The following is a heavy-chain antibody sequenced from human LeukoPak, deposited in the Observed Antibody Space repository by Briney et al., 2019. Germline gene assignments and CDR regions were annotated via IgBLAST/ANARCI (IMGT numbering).Heavy chain of an antibody. CDR3: VKFNDILTGYFDY. CDR2: ISGGGGST. Sequence: GGSLRLSWAASGXTFSSYAMSWVRQSPGKGLEWVSAISGGGGSTYYAYYTDSVKGRFTISRDNSKNTLYLQMNSLRAEDTAVYFCVKFNDILTGYFDYWGQGTLVTVSS. V-gene: IGHV3-23*01. D-gene: IGHD3-9*01. CDR1: GXTFSSYA. J-gene: IGHJ4*02.